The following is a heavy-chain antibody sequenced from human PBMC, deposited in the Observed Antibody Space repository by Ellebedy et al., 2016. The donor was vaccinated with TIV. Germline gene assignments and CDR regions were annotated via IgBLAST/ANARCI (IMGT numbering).Heavy chain of an antibody. CDR3: ARERGVYCGGDCYSN. CDR1: GFTFSSYS. J-gene: IGHJ4*02. D-gene: IGHD2-21*02. CDR2: ISSSSSTI. Sequence: PGGSLRLSCAASGFTFSSYSMNWVRQAPGKGLEWVSYISSSSSTIYYADSVKGRFTISRDNAKNSLYLQMNSLRAEDTAVYYCARERGVYCGGDCYSNWGQGTLVTVSS. V-gene: IGHV3-48*01.